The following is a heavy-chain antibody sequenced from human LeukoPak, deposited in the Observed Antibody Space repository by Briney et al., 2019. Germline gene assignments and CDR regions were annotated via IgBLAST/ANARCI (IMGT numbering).Heavy chain of an antibody. J-gene: IGHJ3*02. V-gene: IGHV4-4*07. CDR3: ASPSGGYSDDAFDI. CDR2: IYTSGST. CDR1: GGSISSYY. Sequence: SETLSLTCTVSGGSISSYYWSWIRQPAGKGLEWIGRIYTSGSTNYNPSLKSRVTMSVDTSKNQFSLKLSSVTAADTAVYYCASPSGGYSDDAFDIWGQGIMVTVSS. D-gene: IGHD5-18*01.